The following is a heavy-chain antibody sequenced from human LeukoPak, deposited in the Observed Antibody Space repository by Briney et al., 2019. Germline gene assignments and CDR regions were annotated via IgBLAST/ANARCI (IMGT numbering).Heavy chain of an antibody. D-gene: IGHD3-22*01. CDR2: IYHSGST. V-gene: IGHV4-30-2*01. CDR3: ARAPWLEGYYFDY. Sequence: SETLSLTCAVYGGSFSGYYWSWIRQPPGKGLEWIGYIYHSGSTYYNPSLKSRVTISVDRSKNQFSLKLSSVTAADTAVYYCARAPWLEGYYFDYWGQGTLVTVSS. J-gene: IGHJ4*02. CDR1: GGSFSGYY.